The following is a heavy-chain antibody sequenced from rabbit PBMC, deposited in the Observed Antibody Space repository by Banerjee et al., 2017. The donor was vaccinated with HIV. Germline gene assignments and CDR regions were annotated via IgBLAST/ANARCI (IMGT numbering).Heavy chain of an antibody. D-gene: IGHD6-1*01. Sequence: QSLEESGGDLVKPGASLTLTCTASGFSFSSSYYMCWVRQAPGKGLEWIACIYGGSSGSTHYASWAKGRFTISKTASTTVTLQMTSLTAADTATYFCARTYYSYGDAGVAYRYFDLWGQGTLVTVS. CDR3: ARTYYSYGDAGVAYRYFDL. CDR2: IYGGSSGST. J-gene: IGHJ4*01. CDR1: GFSFSSSYY. V-gene: IGHV1S40*01.